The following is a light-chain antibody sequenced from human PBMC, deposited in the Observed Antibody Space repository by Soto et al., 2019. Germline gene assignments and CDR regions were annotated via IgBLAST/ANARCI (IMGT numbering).Light chain of an antibody. V-gene: IGLV1-40*01. CDR1: SSNIGAGYD. CDR3: QSYDSSLSTYV. CDR2: GNN. J-gene: IGLJ1*01. Sequence: QSVLTQPPSVSGAPGQTITISCTGSSSNIGAGYDVHWYQQLPGRAPKLLIYGNNNRPSGVPDRFSGSKSGTSVSLAITGLRGEDEADYFCQSYDSSLSTYVFGTGTKVTVL.